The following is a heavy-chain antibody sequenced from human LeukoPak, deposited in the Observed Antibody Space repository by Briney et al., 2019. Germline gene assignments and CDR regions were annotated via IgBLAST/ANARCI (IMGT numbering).Heavy chain of an antibody. CDR2: IYTSGST. J-gene: IGHJ5*02. D-gene: IGHD4-17*01. Sequence: SETLSLTCTVSGGSVSSYYLSWIRQPAGRGLEWIGRIYTSGSTTYNTSLKSRVTISVDTSKNQFSLKLSSVTATDTAAYYCARDATTLTSRWFDPWGQGTLVTVSS. CDR3: ARDATTLTSRWFDP. V-gene: IGHV4-4*07. CDR1: GGSVSSYY.